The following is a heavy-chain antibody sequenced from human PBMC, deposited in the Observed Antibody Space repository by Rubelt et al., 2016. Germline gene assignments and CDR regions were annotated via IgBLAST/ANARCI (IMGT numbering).Heavy chain of an antibody. D-gene: IGHD1-7*01. CDR3: ARGGRALAYNWNYGGMDV. CDR1: GGSLSSSSYY. CDR2: INHSGST. J-gene: IGHJ6*02. V-gene: IGHV4-39*07. Sequence: QLQLQESGPGLVKPSETLSLTCTVSGGSLSSSSYYWGWIRQPPGKGLEWIGEINHSGSTNYNPSLRVGVTISVDTSRNQFSLKLSSVTAADTAVYYCARGGRALAYNWNYGGMDVWGQGTTVTVSS.